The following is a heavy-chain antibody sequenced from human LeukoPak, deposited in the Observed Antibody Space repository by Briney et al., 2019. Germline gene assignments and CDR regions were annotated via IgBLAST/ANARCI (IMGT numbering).Heavy chain of an antibody. CDR2: FDPEDGET. V-gene: IGHV1-24*01. Sequence: ASVKVSCKVSGYTLTELSMHWVRQAPGKGLEWMGGFDPEDGETIYAQKFQGRVTMTEGTSTDTAYMELSSLRSEDTAVYYCATVSIAVAGTGNAFDIWGQGTMVTVSS. J-gene: IGHJ3*02. CDR1: GYTLTELS. D-gene: IGHD6-19*01. CDR3: ATVSIAVAGTGNAFDI.